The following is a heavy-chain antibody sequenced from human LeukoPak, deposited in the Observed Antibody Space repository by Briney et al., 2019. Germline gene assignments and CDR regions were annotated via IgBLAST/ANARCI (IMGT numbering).Heavy chain of an antibody. CDR2: INPNSGGT. J-gene: IGHJ4*02. CDR1: GYTFTDYY. Sequence: ASVKVSCTASGYTFTDYYIHWVRQAPGQGLEWVGWINPNSGGTNYAQKFQGRVTMTKDTSISTAYMELSRLRSDDTAVYFCARAIAVVDYWGQGTLVTVSS. CDR3: ARAIAVVDY. V-gene: IGHV1-2*02. D-gene: IGHD6-19*01.